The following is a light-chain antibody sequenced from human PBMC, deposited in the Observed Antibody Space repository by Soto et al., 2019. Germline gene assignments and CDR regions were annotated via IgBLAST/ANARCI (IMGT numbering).Light chain of an antibody. J-gene: IGKJ5*01. CDR3: QQYGSLPYT. V-gene: IGKV3-20*01. Sequence: TQSPGTLSLSPGERATLSCRASQSASSRFLAWYQQKPGQAPRLLMYGASNRATGIPDRFSGTGSGTDFTLTISRLEPEDFAVYYCQQYGSLPYTFGLGTRLEIK. CDR2: GAS. CDR1: QSASSRF.